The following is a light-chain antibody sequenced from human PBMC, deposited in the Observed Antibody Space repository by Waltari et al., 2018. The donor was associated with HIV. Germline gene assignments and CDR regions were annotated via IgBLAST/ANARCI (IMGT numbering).Light chain of an antibody. Sequence: QSALTQPASVSGSPGQSITLSCDVADYKYVSWYQHHPGKAPKVIIYDVTNRPSGLSYRFSGSKSGNTATLTISGLQPEDEADYFCASYITSATPVFGGGTKLTVL. J-gene: IGLJ2*01. CDR1: VADYKY. V-gene: IGLV2-14*01. CDR2: DVT. CDR3: ASYITSATPV.